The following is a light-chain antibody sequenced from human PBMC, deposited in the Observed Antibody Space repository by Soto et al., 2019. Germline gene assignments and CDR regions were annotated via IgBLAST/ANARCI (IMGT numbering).Light chain of an antibody. V-gene: IGKV1-17*01. J-gene: IGKJ1*01. CDR3: LQHNSYPRT. Sequence: DIQMTQSPSSLSASVGDRVTITCRASPGIRNDLVWYQQKPGKAPKRLIYAASSLQSGVPSRFSVSESGTEFTLTISSLQPEDCATYYCLQHNSYPRTFGQGNKVEIK. CDR1: PGIRND. CDR2: AAS.